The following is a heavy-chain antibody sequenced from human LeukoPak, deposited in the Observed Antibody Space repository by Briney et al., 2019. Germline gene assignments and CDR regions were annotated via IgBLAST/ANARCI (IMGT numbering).Heavy chain of an antibody. V-gene: IGHV3-20*04. J-gene: IGHJ4*02. CDR3: ASTLERWLQLTYFDY. CDR1: GFTFDDYG. CDR2: INWNGGST. Sequence: GGSLRLSCAASGFTFDDYGMSWVRQAPGKGLEWVSGINWNGGSTGYADSVKGRFTISRDNAKNSLYLQMNSLRAEDTAVYYCASTLERWLQLTYFDYWGQGTLVTVSS. D-gene: IGHD5-24*01.